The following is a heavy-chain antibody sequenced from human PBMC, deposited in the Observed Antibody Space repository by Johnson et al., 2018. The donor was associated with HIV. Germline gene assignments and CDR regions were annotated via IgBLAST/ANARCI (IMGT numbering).Heavy chain of an antibody. Sequence: EQLVESGGGLVQPGGSLRLSCAASGFTFSSYWMSWVRQAPGKGLEWVANIKQDGSEKNYVDSVKGRFTISRDNAKNSLYLQMNSLRAEDTAVYYCARDRPSCSFWSGYDAFDIWGQGTMVTVSS. V-gene: IGHV3-7*05. CDR1: GFTFSSYW. CDR3: ARDRPSCSFWSGYDAFDI. D-gene: IGHD3-3*01. J-gene: IGHJ3*02. CDR2: IKQDGSEK.